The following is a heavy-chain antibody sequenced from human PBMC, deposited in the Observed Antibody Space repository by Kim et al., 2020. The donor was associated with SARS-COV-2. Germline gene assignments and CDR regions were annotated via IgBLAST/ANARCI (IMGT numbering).Heavy chain of an antibody. D-gene: IGHD5-18*01. Sequence: GGSLRLSCAASGFTFSSYSMNWVRQAPGKGLEWVSSISSSSSYIYYADSVKGRFTISRDNAKNSLYLQMNSLRAEDTAVYYCARDRGYSYGGPTGPRGYYYYYGMDVWGQGTTVTVSS. CDR2: ISSSSSYI. J-gene: IGHJ6*02. V-gene: IGHV3-21*01. CDR1: GFTFSSYS. CDR3: ARDRGYSYGGPTGPRGYYYYYGMDV.